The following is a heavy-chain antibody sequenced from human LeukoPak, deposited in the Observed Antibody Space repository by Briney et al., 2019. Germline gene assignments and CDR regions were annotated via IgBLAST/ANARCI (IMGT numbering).Heavy chain of an antibody. CDR1: GFTFSRYG. Sequence: SGRSLRLSCAASGFTFSRYGMHWVRQAPGKGLEWVAVISYDGSNKYSADSVKGRFTISRDNSKNTLYLQVDSLRAEDTAVYYCARVSGYDYTEVDYWGQGTLVTVSS. D-gene: IGHD5-12*01. J-gene: IGHJ4*02. CDR3: ARVSGYDYTEVDY. CDR2: ISYDGSNK. V-gene: IGHV3-30*03.